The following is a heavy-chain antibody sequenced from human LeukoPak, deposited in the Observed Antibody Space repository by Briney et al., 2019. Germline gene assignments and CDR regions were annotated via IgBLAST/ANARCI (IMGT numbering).Heavy chain of an antibody. CDR1: GFTFDDYA. J-gene: IGHJ4*02. CDR2: ISWNSGSI. D-gene: IGHD6-19*01. Sequence: GGSLRLSCAASGFTFDDYAMHWVRQAPGKGLEWVSGISWNSGSIGYADSVKGRFTISRDNAKNSLCLQMNSLRAEDTALYYCAKDRLAVAGPFDYWGQGTLVTVSS. V-gene: IGHV3-9*01. CDR3: AKDRLAVAGPFDY.